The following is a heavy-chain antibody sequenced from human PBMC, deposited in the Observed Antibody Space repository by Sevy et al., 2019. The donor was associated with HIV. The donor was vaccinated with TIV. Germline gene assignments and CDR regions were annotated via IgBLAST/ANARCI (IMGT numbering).Heavy chain of an antibody. V-gene: IGHV1-18*01. Sequence: PGASVKVSCKASGYTFTSYGISWVRQAPGQGLEWMGWISAYNGNTNYAQKLQGRVTMTTDTSTSTAYMELRSLRSDDTAVYYCARLPLNYYDSSGYYTPLYYYYGMDVWGQGTTVTVSS. D-gene: IGHD3-22*01. CDR2: ISAYNGNT. J-gene: IGHJ6*02. CDR1: GYTFTSYG. CDR3: ARLPLNYYDSSGYYTPLYYYYGMDV.